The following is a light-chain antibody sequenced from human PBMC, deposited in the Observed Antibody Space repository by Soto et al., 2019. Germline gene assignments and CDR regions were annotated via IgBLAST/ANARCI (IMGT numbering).Light chain of an antibody. Sequence: DIQMTQSPSSLSASVGDRVTITCRASQSITEHLNWYQQIPGKAPKLLIYATSSLQGGVPSRFSGSGSGTEFTLTMSGLQPGDFATYYCQQNYNTPYTFGQGTKVEIK. CDR2: ATS. J-gene: IGKJ2*01. V-gene: IGKV1-39*01. CDR1: QSITEH. CDR3: QQNYNTPYT.